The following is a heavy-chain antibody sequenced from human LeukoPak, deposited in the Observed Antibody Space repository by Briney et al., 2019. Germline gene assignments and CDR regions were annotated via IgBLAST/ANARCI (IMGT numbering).Heavy chain of an antibody. J-gene: IGHJ3*02. D-gene: IGHD3-10*01. Sequence: ASVKVSCKASGYTFTSYAMHWVRQAPGQRLEWMGWINAGNGNTKYSQKFQGRVTITRDTSASTAYMELSSLRSEDTAVYYCHGSGSPSDAFDIWGRGTMVTVSS. V-gene: IGHV1-3*01. CDR2: INAGNGNT. CDR3: HGSGSPSDAFDI. CDR1: GYTFTSYA.